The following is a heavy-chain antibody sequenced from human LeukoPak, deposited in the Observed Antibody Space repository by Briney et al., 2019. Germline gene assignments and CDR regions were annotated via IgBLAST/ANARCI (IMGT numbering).Heavy chain of an antibody. CDR2: IYHSGST. CDR1: GGSISSYY. D-gene: IGHD3-9*01. Sequence: PSETLSLTCTVSGGSISSYYWSWIRQPPGKGLEWIGSIYHSGSTYYNPSLKSRVTISVDTSKNQFSLKLSSVTAADTAVYYCARDVGYYDILTGYYSGHYFDYWGQGTLVTVSS. J-gene: IGHJ4*02. CDR3: ARDVGYYDILTGYYSGHYFDY. V-gene: IGHV4-38-2*02.